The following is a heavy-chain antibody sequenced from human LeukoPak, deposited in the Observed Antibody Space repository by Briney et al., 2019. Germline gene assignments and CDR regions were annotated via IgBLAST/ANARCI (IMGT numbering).Heavy chain of an antibody. CDR2: IIPIFGTA. CDR3: ARVGHRDEDHFDY. Sequence: ASVTVSCKASGGTFSSYAISWVRQAPGQGLEWMGGIIPIFGTANYAQKFQGRVTITADKSTSTAYMELSSLRSDDTAVYYCARVGHRDEDHFDYWGQGTLVTVSS. J-gene: IGHJ4*02. CDR1: GGTFSSYA. D-gene: IGHD5-24*01. V-gene: IGHV1-69*06.